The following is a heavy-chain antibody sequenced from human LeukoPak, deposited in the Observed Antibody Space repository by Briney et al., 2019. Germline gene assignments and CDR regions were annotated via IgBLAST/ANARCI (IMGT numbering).Heavy chain of an antibody. V-gene: IGHV1-2*02. Sequence: GASVKVSCKASGYTFTSYDINWVRQATGQGLEWMGWINPNSGGTNYAQKFQGRVTMTRDTSISTAYMELSRLRSDDTAVYYCARHLTDYYDSSGYYYNYWGQGTLVTVSS. CDR2: INPNSGGT. CDR3: ARHLTDYYDSSGYYYNY. J-gene: IGHJ4*02. CDR1: GYTFTSYD. D-gene: IGHD3-22*01.